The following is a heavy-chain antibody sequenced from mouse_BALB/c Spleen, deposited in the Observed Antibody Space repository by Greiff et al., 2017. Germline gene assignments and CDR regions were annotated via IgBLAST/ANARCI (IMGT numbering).Heavy chain of an antibody. J-gene: IGHJ1*01. CDR3: AGGLRYFDV. CDR2: IDPANGNT. V-gene: IGHV14-3*02. CDR1: GFNIKDTY. D-gene: IGHD3-1*01. Sequence: VQLQQSGAELVKPGASVKLSCTASGFNIKDTYMHWVKQRPEQGLEWIGRIDPANGNTKYDPKFKSKATLTVDTSSSTAYMQLSSLASEDSALYYCAGGLRYFDVWGAGTTVTVSS.